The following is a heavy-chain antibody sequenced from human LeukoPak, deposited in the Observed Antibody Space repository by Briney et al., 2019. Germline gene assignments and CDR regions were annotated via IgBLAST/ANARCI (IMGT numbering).Heavy chain of an antibody. CDR3: AKSIINGKHLY. V-gene: IGHV4-34*01. Sequence: SDTLSLICAVYGRSFSGNFWICIRQPPGKALGWIGEISYTGSSNYKPSVKSRDTISVDTSKNQFSLKLKSVSAADTAIYCCAKSIINGKHLYWSQGTLVTVSS. D-gene: IGHD1-26*01. CDR1: GRSFSGNF. CDR2: ISYTGSS. J-gene: IGHJ4*02.